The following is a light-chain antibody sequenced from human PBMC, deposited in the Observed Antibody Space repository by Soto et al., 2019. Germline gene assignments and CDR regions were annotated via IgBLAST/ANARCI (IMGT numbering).Light chain of an antibody. V-gene: IGLV1-40*01. Sequence: QSALTQPPSVSGAPGQRVTISCIGSSSNIGAGYDVHWYQQLPGRAPKLLISRNSNRPSGVPDRFSASKSGASASLTITGLQPEDEADYYCQSYDTSVNCLFGGGTKLTVL. CDR2: RNS. J-gene: IGLJ3*02. CDR3: QSYDTSVNCL. CDR1: SSNIGAGYD.